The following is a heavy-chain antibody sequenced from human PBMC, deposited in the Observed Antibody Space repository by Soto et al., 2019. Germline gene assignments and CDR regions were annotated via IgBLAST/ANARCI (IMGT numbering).Heavy chain of an antibody. Sequence: ESGGGVVQPGRSLRLSCAASGFTFSSYAMHWVRQAPGKGLEWVAVIWYDGGNKYYADSVKGRFTISRDNSKNTLYLQMNSLRIEDTAVYYCARELERVFDYWGQGALVTVSS. CDR3: ARELERVFDY. CDR1: GFTFSSYA. D-gene: IGHD1-1*01. J-gene: IGHJ4*02. CDR2: IWYDGGNK. V-gene: IGHV3-30*04.